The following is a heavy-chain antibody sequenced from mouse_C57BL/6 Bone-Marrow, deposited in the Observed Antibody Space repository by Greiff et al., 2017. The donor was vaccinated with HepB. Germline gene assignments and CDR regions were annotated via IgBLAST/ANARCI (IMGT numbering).Heavy chain of an antibody. CDR2: ISSGSSTI. CDR3: ARDGYYGSSPRFAY. D-gene: IGHD1-1*01. V-gene: IGHV5-17*01. J-gene: IGHJ3*01. CDR1: GFTFSDYG. Sequence: EVQGVESGGGLVKPGGSLKLSCAASGFTFSDYGMHWVRQAPEKGLEWVAYISSGSSTIYYADTVKGRFTISRDNAKNTLFLQMTSLRSEDTAMYYCARDGYYGSSPRFAYWGQGTLVTVSA.